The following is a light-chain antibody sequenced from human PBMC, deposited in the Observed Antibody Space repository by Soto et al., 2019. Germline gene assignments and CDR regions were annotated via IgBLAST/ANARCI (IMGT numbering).Light chain of an antibody. CDR1: QSVSSP. CDR3: QQRSNWLWT. J-gene: IGKJ1*01. CDR2: DAS. Sequence: EIVLTQSPPTLSLSPGERATLSCRARQSVSSPVAWYQQYPGHAPRLLIYDASNRATGIPARFSGNGSGTDFTLTISSLEPEDFAVYYCQQRSNWLWTFGQGTKVDIK. V-gene: IGKV3-11*01.